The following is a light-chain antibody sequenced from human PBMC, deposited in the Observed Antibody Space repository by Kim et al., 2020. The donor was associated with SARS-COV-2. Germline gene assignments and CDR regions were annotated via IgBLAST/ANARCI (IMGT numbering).Light chain of an antibody. CDR3: QVWDSSSDHPV. V-gene: IGLV3-21*03. CDR2: DDS. Sequence: AQGKTARITCGGNNIGSKSVHWYQQKPGQAHVLVIYDDSDRPSGIPERFSGSNSENTATPTISRVEAGDEADYYCQVWDSSSDHPVFCGGTQLTVL. CDR1: NIGSKS. J-gene: IGLJ3*02.